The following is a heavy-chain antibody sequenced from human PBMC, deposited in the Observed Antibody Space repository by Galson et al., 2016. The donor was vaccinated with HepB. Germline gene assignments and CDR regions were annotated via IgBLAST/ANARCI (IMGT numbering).Heavy chain of an antibody. Sequence: SLRLSCAASGFTFSSYAMSWVRQAPGKGLEWVSGISGSGGSTYYADSVKGRFTTSRDNAKNTLYLQMNSLRAEDTAVYYCARGRRGYSDYWGQGILVTVSS. CDR2: ISGSGGST. J-gene: IGHJ4*02. V-gene: IGHV3-23*01. D-gene: IGHD6-25*01. CDR1: GFTFSSYA. CDR3: ARGRRGYSDY.